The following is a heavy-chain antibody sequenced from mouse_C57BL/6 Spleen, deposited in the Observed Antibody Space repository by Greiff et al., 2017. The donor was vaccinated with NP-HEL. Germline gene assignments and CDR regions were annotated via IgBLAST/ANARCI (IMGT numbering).Heavy chain of an antibody. CDR3: AREAY. J-gene: IGHJ3*01. V-gene: IGHV1-81*01. Sequence: QVQLKESGAELARPGASVKLFCKASGYTFTSYGISWVKQRTGQGLEWIGEIYPRSGNTYYNEKFKGKATLTADKSSSTAYMELRSLTSEDSAVYFCAREAYWGQGTLVTVSA. CDR2: IYPRSGNT. CDR1: GYTFTSYG.